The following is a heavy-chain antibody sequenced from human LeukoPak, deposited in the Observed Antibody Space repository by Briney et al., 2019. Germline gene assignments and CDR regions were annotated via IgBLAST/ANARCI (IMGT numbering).Heavy chain of an antibody. CDR2: INTYNGDT. CDR3: ARGIRSPLFDY. J-gene: IGHJ4*02. D-gene: IGHD3-16*01. CDR1: GYTFTHYG. Sequence: VASVKVSCKASGYTFTHYGITWVRQAPGQGLAWMGWINTYNGDTKCAQKLQGRVTMTTDTSTSTAFMELRSLRSDDSALYYCARGIRSPLFDYWGLGTLVTVSP. V-gene: IGHV1-18*01.